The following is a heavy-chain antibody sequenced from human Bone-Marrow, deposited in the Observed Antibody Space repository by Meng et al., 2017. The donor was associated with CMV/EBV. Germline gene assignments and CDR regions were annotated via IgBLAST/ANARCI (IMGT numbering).Heavy chain of an antibody. D-gene: IGHD3-22*01. CDR2: ISYDGSNK. V-gene: IGHV3-30*19. J-gene: IGHJ3*02. CDR1: GFTFSNYG. Sequence: GESLKISCAASGFTFSNYGMHWVRQAPGKGLEWMAVISYDGSNKYYADSVKGRFTISRDNSKNTLYLQMNSLRAEDTAVYYCARGGGGRITMIVVVILHAFDIWGQGTMVTVSS. CDR3: ARGGGGRITMIVVVILHAFDI.